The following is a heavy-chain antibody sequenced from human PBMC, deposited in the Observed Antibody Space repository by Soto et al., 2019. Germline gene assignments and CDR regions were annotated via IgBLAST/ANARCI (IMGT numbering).Heavy chain of an antibody. CDR1: GYTFSSYS. V-gene: IGHV1-18*04. Sequence: GASGKVSCKTSGYTFSSYSINWVRQAPGQGLEWMAWISTYSGNTHYAERVQGRVTVTLDKSARTAFMEMRGLTPDDTAVYFCARDNGYFDLWGQGTLVTVSS. CDR3: ARDNGYFDL. CDR2: ISTYSGNT. J-gene: IGHJ4*02.